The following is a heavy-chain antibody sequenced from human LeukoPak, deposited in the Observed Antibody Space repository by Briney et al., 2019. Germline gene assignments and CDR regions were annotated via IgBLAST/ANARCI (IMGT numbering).Heavy chain of an antibody. CDR2: INPNSGGT. V-gene: IGHV1-2*06. J-gene: IGHJ5*02. Sequence: GASVKVSCKASGYTFTGYYMHWVRQAPGQGLEWMGRINPNSGGTNYAQKFQGRVTMTRDTSISTAYMELSRLRSEDTAVYYCARDLTAHWFDPWAREPWSPSPQ. CDR1: GYTFTGYY. CDR3: ARDLTAHWFDP. D-gene: IGHD3-9*01.